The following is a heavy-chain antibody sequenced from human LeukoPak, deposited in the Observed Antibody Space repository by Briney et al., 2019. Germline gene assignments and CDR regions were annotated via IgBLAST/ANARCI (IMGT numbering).Heavy chain of an antibody. CDR1: GGSISSYY. D-gene: IGHD6-25*01. CDR2: IYYSGST. V-gene: IGHV4-59*01. Sequence: SETLSLTCTVSGGSISSYYWSSIRQPPGKGLEWIGYIYYSGSTNYNPSLKSRVTISVDTSKNQFSLKLSSVTAADTAVYYCARRRYSSGFDYWGQGTLVTVSS. CDR3: ARRRYSSGFDY. J-gene: IGHJ4*02.